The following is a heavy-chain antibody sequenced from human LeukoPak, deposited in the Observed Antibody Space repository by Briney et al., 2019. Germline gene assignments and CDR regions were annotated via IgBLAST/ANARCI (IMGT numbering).Heavy chain of an antibody. J-gene: IGHJ4*02. CDR1: GGTFSSYA. V-gene: IGHV1-69*04. CDR3: ARGRSGTAVAAPDY. CDR2: IIPILGIA. D-gene: IGHD6-19*01. Sequence: ASVKVSCKASGGTFSSYAISWVRQAPGQGLEWMERIIPILGIANYAQKFQGRVTITADKSTSTAYMELSSLRTDDTAVYYCARGRSGTAVAAPDYWGQGTLVTVSS.